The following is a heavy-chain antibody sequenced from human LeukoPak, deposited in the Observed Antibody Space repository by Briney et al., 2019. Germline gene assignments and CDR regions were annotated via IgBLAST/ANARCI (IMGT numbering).Heavy chain of an antibody. V-gene: IGHV3-48*03. CDR2: INSRGSTI. J-gene: IGHJ2*01. CDR3: ARDSSSLDWYFDL. Sequence: GGSLRLSCAASGFXFSGYEINWVRQPPGKGLEWVSYINSRGSTIYYADSVKGRFTISRDNAKNSLYLQMNSLRAEDTAVYYCARDSSSLDWYFDLWGRGSLVTVSS. CDR1: GFXFSGYE.